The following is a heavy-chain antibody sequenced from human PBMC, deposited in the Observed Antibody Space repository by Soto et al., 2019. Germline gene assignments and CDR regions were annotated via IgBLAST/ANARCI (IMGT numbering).Heavy chain of an antibody. D-gene: IGHD6-13*01. J-gene: IGHJ5*02. CDR2: IYYSGSA. Sequence: SETLSLTCTVSGGSISSGDYYWSWIRQPPGKGLEWIGYIYYSGSAYYNPSLKSRVTISVDTSKNQFSLKLSSVTAADTAVYYCARERPDGSRLDPWGQGTPVTVSS. CDR1: GGSISSGDYY. V-gene: IGHV4-30-4*01. CDR3: ARERPDGSRLDP.